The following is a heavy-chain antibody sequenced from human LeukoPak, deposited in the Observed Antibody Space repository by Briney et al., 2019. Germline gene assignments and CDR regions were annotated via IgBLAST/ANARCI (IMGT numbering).Heavy chain of an antibody. CDR3: AKSEWLSARNAFDI. J-gene: IGHJ3*02. D-gene: IGHD3-3*01. CDR1: GFTFSGYA. CDR2: ISNSGEST. Sequence: GGSLRLSCAASGFTFSGYAMNWVRQAPGKWLEWVSSISNSGESTYYADSVKGRFTISRDNSKNTLYLQMNSLRVEDTAVYYCAKSEWLSARNAFDIWGQGTMVTVSS. V-gene: IGHV3-23*01.